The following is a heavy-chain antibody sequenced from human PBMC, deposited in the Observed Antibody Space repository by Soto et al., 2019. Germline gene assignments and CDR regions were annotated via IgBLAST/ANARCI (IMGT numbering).Heavy chain of an antibody. J-gene: IGHJ4*01. Sequence: SGLTLVNPTQTLTLTCTFTGFSLSTYGVGVSWIRQPPGKALEWLALIYRDDDKRYSPSLHSRLTITKDTSKNQVVLTMTNMKPVYTGSYFLPRPFYYDGRYNHYYFDYWGQGTLVTVSS. CDR2: IYRDDDK. D-gene: IGHD3-10*01. V-gene: IGHV2-5*02. CDR3: PRPFYYDGRYNHYYFDY. CDR1: GFSLSTYGVG.